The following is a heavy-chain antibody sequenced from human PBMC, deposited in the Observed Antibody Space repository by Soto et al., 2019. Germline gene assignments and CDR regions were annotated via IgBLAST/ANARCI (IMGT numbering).Heavy chain of an antibody. V-gene: IGHV3-11*06. CDR2: ISPGSRYP. D-gene: IGHD2-15*01. J-gene: IGHJ5*02. Sequence: GGSLRLSVAGFGLTFGDSYRSWIRQAPGKGLEWLSYISPGSRYPAYADSVKGRFTISRDNAKRSLYLQMMSLTAEDTAIYYCVRGGGGGLFDPWGQGTMVTVSS. CDR1: GLTFGDSY. CDR3: VRGGGGGLFDP.